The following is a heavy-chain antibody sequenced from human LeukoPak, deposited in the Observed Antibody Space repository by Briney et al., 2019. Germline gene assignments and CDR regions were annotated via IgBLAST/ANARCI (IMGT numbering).Heavy chain of an antibody. Sequence: AGGSLRLSCAASGFTVSSSYMSWVRQAPGKGLEWVSGISGSGDTTYYADSVKGRFTISRDNSKDTLFLQMNSLRAEDTAVYYCAKASSIYTWAFNYWGQGALVTVSS. J-gene: IGHJ4*02. CDR1: GFTVSSSY. CDR2: ISGSGDTT. CDR3: AKASSIYTWAFNY. D-gene: IGHD2-2*01. V-gene: IGHV3-23*01.